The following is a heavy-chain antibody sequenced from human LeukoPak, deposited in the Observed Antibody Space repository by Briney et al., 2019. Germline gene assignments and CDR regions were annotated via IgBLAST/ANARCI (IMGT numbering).Heavy chain of an antibody. CDR2: IIPIFGTA. D-gene: IGHD6-13*01. V-gene: IGHV1-69*13. J-gene: IGHJ4*02. CDR1: GGTFSSYA. Sequence: SVKVSCKASGGTFSSYAISWVRQAAGQGLEWMGGIIPIFGTANYAQKFQGRVTITADETASTAYMELSSLRSEDTAVYYCARDNGKGSSWYYDYWGQGTLVTVSS. CDR3: ARDNGKGSSWYYDY.